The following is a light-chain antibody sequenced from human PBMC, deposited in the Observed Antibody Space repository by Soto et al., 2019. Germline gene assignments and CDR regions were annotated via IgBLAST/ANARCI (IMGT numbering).Light chain of an antibody. J-gene: IGLJ1*01. CDR2: EVS. CDR3: SSHTSSSTRV. CDR1: SSDVGGYNF. Sequence: QSALTQPASVSGSPGQSITISCTGTSSDVGGYNFVSWYQQHPGKAPKLMIYEVSNRPSGVSTRFSGSKSGNTAPLSISGLQAEDEADYYCSSHTSSSTRVFGTGTKLTVL. V-gene: IGLV2-14*01.